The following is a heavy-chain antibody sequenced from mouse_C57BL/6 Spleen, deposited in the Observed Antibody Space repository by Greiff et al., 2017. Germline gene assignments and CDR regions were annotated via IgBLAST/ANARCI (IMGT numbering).Heavy chain of an antibody. J-gene: IGHJ4*01. D-gene: IGHD1-1*01. Sequence: QVHVKQSGAELARPGASVKLSCKASGYTFTSYGISWVKQRTGQGLEWIGEIYPRSGNTYYNEKFKGKATLTADKSSSTAYMELRSLTSEDSAVYFCARSDTTVVAYYYAMDYWGQGTSVTVSS. CDR2: IYPRSGNT. CDR3: ARSDTTVVAYYYAMDY. CDR1: GYTFTSYG. V-gene: IGHV1-81*01.